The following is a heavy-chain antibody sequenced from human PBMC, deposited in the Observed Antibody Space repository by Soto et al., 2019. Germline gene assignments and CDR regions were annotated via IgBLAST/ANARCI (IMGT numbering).Heavy chain of an antibody. Sequence: ASVKVSCKASGGTFSKYAISWVRQAPGQGLEWMGGIIPFFQTPNYAQKYQGRVTITADESTTTAYMEMRSLRSEDTAVYYCARSRAAAPPRVGMDVWGQGTTVTV. V-gene: IGHV1-69*13. CDR2: IIPFFQTP. CDR1: GGTFSKYA. CDR3: ARSRAAAPPRVGMDV. J-gene: IGHJ6*02. D-gene: IGHD6-13*01.